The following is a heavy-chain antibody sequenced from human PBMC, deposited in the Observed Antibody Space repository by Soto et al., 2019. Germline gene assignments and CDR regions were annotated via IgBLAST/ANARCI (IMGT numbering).Heavy chain of an antibody. D-gene: IGHD6-13*01. Sequence: SETLSLTCAVYGGSFSGYYWSWIRQPPGKGLEWIGEINHSGSTNYNPSLKSRVTISVDTSKNQFSLKLSSVTAADTAVYYCASGGTSIAAAFFDYWGQGTPVTVSS. CDR3: ASGGTSIAAAFFDY. CDR1: GGSFSGYY. V-gene: IGHV4-34*01. J-gene: IGHJ4*02. CDR2: INHSGST.